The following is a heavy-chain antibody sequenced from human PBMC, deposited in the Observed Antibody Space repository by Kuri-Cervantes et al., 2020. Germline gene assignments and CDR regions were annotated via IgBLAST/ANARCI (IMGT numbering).Heavy chain of an antibody. CDR3: ARDHAYYDFWSGPLGYYYYYMDV. Sequence: GESLKISCAASGFIFSNYDMNWVRQAPGKGLEWVSSISSSSSYIYYADSVKGRFTISRDNAKNSLYLQMNSLRAEDTAVYYCARDHAYYDFWSGPLGYYYYYMDVWGKGTTVTVSS. CDR2: ISSSSSYI. CDR1: GFIFSNYD. V-gene: IGHV3-21*01. J-gene: IGHJ6*03. D-gene: IGHD3-3*01.